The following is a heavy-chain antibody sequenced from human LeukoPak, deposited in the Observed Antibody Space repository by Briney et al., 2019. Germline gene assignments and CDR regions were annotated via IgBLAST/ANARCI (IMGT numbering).Heavy chain of an antibody. D-gene: IGHD3-16*02. Sequence: ASVKVSCKASGYTFTGYYMHWVRQAPGQGLEWMGWINPNSGGTNYAQKFQGRVTMTRDTSISTAYMELSRLRSNDTAVYYCARADHDYVWGSYRYTLHFDYWGQGTLVTVSS. J-gene: IGHJ4*02. V-gene: IGHV1-2*02. CDR2: INPNSGGT. CDR1: GYTFTGYY. CDR3: ARADHDYVWGSYRYTLHFDY.